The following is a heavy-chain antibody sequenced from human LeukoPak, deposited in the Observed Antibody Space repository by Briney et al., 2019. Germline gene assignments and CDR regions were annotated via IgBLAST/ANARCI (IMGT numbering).Heavy chain of an antibody. Sequence: SETLSLTCAVSGDSISGTQWWSWLRQPPGKGLEWIGEIYHSGRTNYNPSLKSRVTISMDKSKNKFSLKLSSVTAADTAVYYCGRAGYYCIDHWGQGALVTVSS. J-gene: IGHJ4*02. CDR3: GRAGYYCIDH. D-gene: IGHD3-9*01. CDR2: IYHSGRT. V-gene: IGHV4-4*02. CDR1: GDSISGTQW.